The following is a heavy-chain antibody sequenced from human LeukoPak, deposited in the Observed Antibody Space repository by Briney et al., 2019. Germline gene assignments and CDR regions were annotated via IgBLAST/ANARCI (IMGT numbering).Heavy chain of an antibody. CDR3: ATRGLATYYFDY. Sequence: GASVKVSCKASGYTFTGYYMHWVRQAPGQGLEWMGWINPNSGDTNYAQKFQGRVTMTGDTSISTAYMELSRLRSDDTAVYYCATRGLATYYFDYWGQGTLVTVSS. J-gene: IGHJ4*02. CDR1: GYTFTGYY. V-gene: IGHV1-2*02. CDR2: INPNSGDT. D-gene: IGHD6-19*01.